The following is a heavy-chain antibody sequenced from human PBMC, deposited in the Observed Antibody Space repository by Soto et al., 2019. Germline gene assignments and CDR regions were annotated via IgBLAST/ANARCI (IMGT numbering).Heavy chain of an antibody. D-gene: IGHD3-22*01. V-gene: IGHV1-18*01. Sequence: ASVKVSCKASGYTFTSYGFSWVRQAPGQGLEWMGWINAYSTYTDYAQNLQGRVTMTTDRSTSTAYMELRSLRSDDTAVYYCARDDSSGPGRFDPWGKGTLVPVSS. CDR2: INAYSTYT. CDR1: GYTFTSYG. J-gene: IGHJ5*02. CDR3: ARDDSSGPGRFDP.